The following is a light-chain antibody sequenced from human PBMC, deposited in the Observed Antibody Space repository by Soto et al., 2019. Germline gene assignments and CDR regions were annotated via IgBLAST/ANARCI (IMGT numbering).Light chain of an antibody. CDR3: CSYAGSSTVV. CDR1: SSDVGSYNL. Sequence: QSALTQPASGSGSPGQSIPISCTGTSSDVGSYNLVSWYQQHPGKAPKLRIYEVSKRPSGVSNRFSGSKSGNTDSLTISGLKAEDEADYYCCSYAGSSTVVFGGGTKVTVL. CDR2: EVS. V-gene: IGLV2-23*02. J-gene: IGLJ2*01.